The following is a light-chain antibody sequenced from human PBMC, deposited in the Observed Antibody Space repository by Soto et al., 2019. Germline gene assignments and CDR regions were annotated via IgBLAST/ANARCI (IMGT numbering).Light chain of an antibody. CDR2: DDT. J-gene: IGLJ2*01. V-gene: IGLV3-21*02. CDR1: NIGSKS. Sequence: SYELTQPPSVSVAPGQTARITCGGNNIGSKSAHWYRQKPGQAPVLVVSDDTDRPSGIPERFSGSKSANTANLTISGVEGGDEADYYCHLWDIRSDQVVFGGGTKVTVL. CDR3: HLWDIRSDQVV.